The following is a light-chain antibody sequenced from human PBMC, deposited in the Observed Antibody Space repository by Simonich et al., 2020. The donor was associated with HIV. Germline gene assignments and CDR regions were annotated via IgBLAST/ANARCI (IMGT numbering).Light chain of an antibody. CDR2: DAS. Sequence: EIVLTQSPATLSLSPGESATLSCRASQSVSSYLAWYQKKPGQAPRLLIYDASNRATGIPARFSGSGSGTDFTLTISSLEPEDFAVYYCQQRSNWLTFGGGTKVEIK. CDR1: QSVSSY. CDR3: QQRSNWLT. J-gene: IGKJ4*01. V-gene: IGKV3-11*01.